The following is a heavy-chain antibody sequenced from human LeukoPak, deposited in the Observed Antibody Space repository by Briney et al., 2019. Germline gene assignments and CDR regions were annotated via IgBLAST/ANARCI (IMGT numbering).Heavy chain of an antibody. Sequence: SGTLSLTCNVSGASINSNFWSWIRQPPGKGLEWIGYIYYTGTTNSGNTNYNPSPKSRVTMSIDQYKNPFSLAVTSLTAADTAVYYCARDISHGQTPYNWFDAWGQGTLVTVSS. CDR2: IYYTGTTNSGNT. J-gene: IGHJ5*02. D-gene: IGHD3-3*02. V-gene: IGHV4-59*01. CDR3: ARDISHGQTPYNWFDA. CDR1: GASINSNF.